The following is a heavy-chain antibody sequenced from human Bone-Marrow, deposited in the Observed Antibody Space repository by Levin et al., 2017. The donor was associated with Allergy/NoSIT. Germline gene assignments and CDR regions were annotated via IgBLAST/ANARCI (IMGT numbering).Heavy chain of an antibody. Sequence: KPSETLSLTCTVSGGSISSYYWSWIRQPPGKGLEWIGYIFYSGSTNYNPSLKSRVTISVDTSKNQFSLKLSSVTAADTAVYSCARGRWMATPNRYYFDYWGQGTLVTVSS. V-gene: IGHV4-59*01. D-gene: IGHD5-24*01. J-gene: IGHJ4*02. CDR1: GGSISSYY. CDR3: ARGRWMATPNRYYFDY. CDR2: IFYSGST.